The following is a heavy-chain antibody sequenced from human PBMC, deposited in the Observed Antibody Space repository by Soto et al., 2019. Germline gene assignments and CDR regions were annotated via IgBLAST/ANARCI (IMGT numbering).Heavy chain of an antibody. V-gene: IGHV4-30-4*01. J-gene: IGHJ5*01. CDR3: ARGRYCLTGRCFPNWFDS. Sequence: SETLSLTCSVSGDSISNLDYFWAWIRQPPGQALEYIGYIYKSATTYYNPSFESRVAISVATSKSQFSLNVTSVTAADTAVYFCARGRYCLTGRCFPNWFDSWGQGALVTVSS. CDR2: IYKSATT. CDR1: GDSISNLDYF. D-gene: IGHD7-27*01.